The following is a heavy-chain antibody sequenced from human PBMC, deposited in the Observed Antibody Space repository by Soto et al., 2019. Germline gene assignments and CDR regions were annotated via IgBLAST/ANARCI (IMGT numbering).Heavy chain of an antibody. D-gene: IGHD6-19*01. CDR2: ISNSGSNT. CDR3: VKDFQRPWLAKDAFDF. Sequence: SGGGLAQPGGSLSLSCAASGFTFSNYAMSWVRQAPGKALEWVSGISNSGSNTYYAASVKGRFTVSRDNSKNTLYLQMNSLSADDTAIYFCVKDFQRPWLAKDAFDFWGQGTMVTVSS. CDR1: GFTFSNYA. V-gene: IGHV3-23*01. J-gene: IGHJ3*01.